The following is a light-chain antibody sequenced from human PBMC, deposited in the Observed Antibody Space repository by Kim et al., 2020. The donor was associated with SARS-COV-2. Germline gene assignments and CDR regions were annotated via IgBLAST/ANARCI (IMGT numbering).Light chain of an antibody. CDR1: QSVNTVS. V-gene: IGKV3-20*01. CDR3: QYYGRSAT. CDR2: GAS. Sequence: SLSPGVRAPLSCRASQSVNTVSLHWYQQKPGQAPRLLIYGASSRATDIPDRFNGSGSGTDFTLTISRLEHEDCAVDYCQYYGRSATFGQGTKLEI. J-gene: IGKJ2*01.